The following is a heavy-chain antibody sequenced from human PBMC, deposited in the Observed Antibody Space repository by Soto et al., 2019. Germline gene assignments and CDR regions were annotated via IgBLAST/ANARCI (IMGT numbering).Heavy chain of an antibody. CDR1: GGSINSGDYF. CDR3: ARRRVGGGKSRLDF. Sequence: ASETLSLTCSVSGGSINSGDYFWTWIRQSPGKGLEWFGYMHSSGSTYYNPYLTSRVAISADTSKNQFSLKLNSVTAADTAVYYCARRRVGGGKSRLDFWGPGILVTVSS. J-gene: IGHJ4*02. V-gene: IGHV4-30-4*01. D-gene: IGHD3-16*01. CDR2: MHSSGST.